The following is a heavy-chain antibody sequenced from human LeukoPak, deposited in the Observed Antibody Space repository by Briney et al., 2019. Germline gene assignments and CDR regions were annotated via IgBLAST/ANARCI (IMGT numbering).Heavy chain of an antibody. CDR2: MNPNSGNT. CDR3: ARDAGYYVSGSSLDY. V-gene: IGHV1-8*01. D-gene: IGHD3-10*01. J-gene: IGHJ4*02. CDR1: GYTFTNYD. Sequence: ASVKVSCKASGYTFTNYDINWVRQATGQGLEWMGWMNPNSGNTGFAQKFQDRVTMTRNTAARTAYMELSSLRSEDTAVYYCARDAGYYVSGSSLDYWGQGTLVAVSS.